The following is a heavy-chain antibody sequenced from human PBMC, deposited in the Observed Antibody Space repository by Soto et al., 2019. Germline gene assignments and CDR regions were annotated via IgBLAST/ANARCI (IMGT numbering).Heavy chain of an antibody. CDR1: GYSFINNY. Sequence: ASVKVSCKTSGYSFINNYIHWVRQAPGQGLEWMGVINPRGASTTYAQKFQGRVTMTSDTSTSTAYMELRSLRSDDTAVYYCARDLSPTENFDYWGQGTLVTVSS. J-gene: IGHJ4*02. V-gene: IGHV1-46*01. D-gene: IGHD1-26*01. CDR3: ARDLSPTENFDY. CDR2: INPRGAST.